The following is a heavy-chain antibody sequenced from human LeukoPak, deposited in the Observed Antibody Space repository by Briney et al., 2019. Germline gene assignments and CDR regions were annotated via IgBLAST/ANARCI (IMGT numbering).Heavy chain of an antibody. Sequence: SETLSLTCTVSGGSISGHYWTWIRQPPGKGLEWIGQIHYSGRPDHNPSLKSRVTISVDTSKNQLSLKVTSVTGADTAVYYCARFGVDYDMDVWGQGTTVTVSS. J-gene: IGHJ6*02. CDR1: GGSISGHY. CDR2: IHYSGRP. CDR3: ARFGVDYDMDV. V-gene: IGHV4-59*11. D-gene: IGHD3-16*01.